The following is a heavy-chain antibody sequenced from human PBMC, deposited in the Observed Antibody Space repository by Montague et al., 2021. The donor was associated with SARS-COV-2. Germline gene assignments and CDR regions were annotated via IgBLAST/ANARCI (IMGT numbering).Heavy chain of an antibody. D-gene: IGHD1-7*01. CDR2: IYYSGST. V-gene: IGHV4-39*01. J-gene: IGHJ4*02. CDR3: ARLLLGLPGDY. Sequence: SETLSLTCTVSGGSISGSNYYWAWIRQPPGKGLEWIGSIYYSGSTYDNPSLKSRVSISVDTSKNQFSLKLNSVTAADTAVYYCARLLLGLPGDYWGQGTLVTVSS. CDR1: GGSISGSNYY.